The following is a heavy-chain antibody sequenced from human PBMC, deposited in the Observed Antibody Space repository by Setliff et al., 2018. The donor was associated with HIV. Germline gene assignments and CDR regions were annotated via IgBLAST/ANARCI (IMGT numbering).Heavy chain of an antibody. V-gene: IGHV3-7*01. Sequence: HPGGSLRLSCTASGFTFINYWMTWLRRAPGSGLGWVANIKQDGSDMHYIESVKGRFTIFRDNAKNSVFLQMNSLRAEDTGVYYCATQTGFYNSHWYDYWGQGTMVTVSS. CDR1: GFTFINYW. J-gene: IGHJ4*02. CDR2: IKQDGSDM. D-gene: IGHD6-13*01. CDR3: ATQTGFYNSHWYDY.